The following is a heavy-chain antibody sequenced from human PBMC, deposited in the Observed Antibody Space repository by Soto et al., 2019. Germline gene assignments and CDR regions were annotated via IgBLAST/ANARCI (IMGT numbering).Heavy chain of an antibody. CDR2: INAGHGTT. V-gene: IGHV1-3*01. CDR1: GYTFTHYA. D-gene: IGHD3-10*01. Sequence: ASVKVSCKASGYTFTHYASHWVRQAPGERLEWMGWINAGHGTTKYSQKFQGRVTITRDTSANIAYMELTSLESEDSAVYYCARSPYSGSYYGYFDYWGQGTLVAFSS. J-gene: IGHJ4*02. CDR3: ARSPYSGSYYGYFDY.